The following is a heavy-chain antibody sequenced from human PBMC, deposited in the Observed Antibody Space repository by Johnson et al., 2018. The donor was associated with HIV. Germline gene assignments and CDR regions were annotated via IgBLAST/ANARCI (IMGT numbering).Heavy chain of an antibody. D-gene: IGHD4-23*01. J-gene: IGHJ3*01. Sequence: QVQLVESGGGVVRPGGSLRLSCAASGFTFRSYAIHWVRQAPGKGLERVALISSDRTNKSYADHVKDRFTISRDNSKNTLYVERNSLRAEDTAVYYWAKDPPLATVVTPALWGQGTMVTVSS. CDR1: GFTFRSYA. CDR2: ISSDRTNK. V-gene: IGHV3-30-3*01. CDR3: AKDPPLATVVTPAL.